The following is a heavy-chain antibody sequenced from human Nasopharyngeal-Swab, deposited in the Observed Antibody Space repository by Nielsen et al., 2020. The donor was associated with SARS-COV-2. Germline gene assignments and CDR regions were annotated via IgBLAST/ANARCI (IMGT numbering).Heavy chain of an antibody. CDR1: GFTFSSYA. J-gene: IGHJ5*02. D-gene: IGHD3-3*01. Sequence: GGSLRLSCSASGFTFSSYAMHWVRQAPGKGLEYVSAISSNGGSTYYADSVKGRFTISRDDSKNTLYLQMSSLRAEDTAVYYCVRLYDFWSGEPSWGQGTLVTVSS. CDR2: ISSNGGST. V-gene: IGHV3-64D*08. CDR3: VRLYDFWSGEPS.